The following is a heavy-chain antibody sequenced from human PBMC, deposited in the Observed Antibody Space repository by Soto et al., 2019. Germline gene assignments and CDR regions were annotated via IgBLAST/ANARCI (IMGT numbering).Heavy chain of an antibody. V-gene: IGHV3-48*02. CDR2: ISSVSSTM. Sequence: GGSLRLSCAASGFTFSSYSMNWVRQSPGKGLEWISYISSVSSTMYYADSVRGRFTISRDNAKNSLYLQLNSLRDEDTAMYFCARDLAPRRSLAFDTWGLGTLVTVSS. CDR1: GFTFSSYS. J-gene: IGHJ4*03. D-gene: IGHD3-3*02. CDR3: ARDLAPRRSLAFDT.